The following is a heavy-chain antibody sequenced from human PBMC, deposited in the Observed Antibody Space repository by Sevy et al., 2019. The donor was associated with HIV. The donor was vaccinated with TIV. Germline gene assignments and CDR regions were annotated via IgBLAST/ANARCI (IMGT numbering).Heavy chain of an antibody. V-gene: IGHV3-48*03. CDR1: GFTFSSYE. CDR3: ARVGDSSGYWGYFDY. CDR2: ISTSGSII. J-gene: IGHJ4*02. Sequence: GGSLRLSCTASGFTFSSYEMNWVRQAPGKGLEWLSYISTSGSIIYYADSVKGRFTISRDNAKNSLYLQMNSLRAEDTAIYYCARVGDSSGYWGYFDYWGQGTLVTVSS. D-gene: IGHD3-22*01.